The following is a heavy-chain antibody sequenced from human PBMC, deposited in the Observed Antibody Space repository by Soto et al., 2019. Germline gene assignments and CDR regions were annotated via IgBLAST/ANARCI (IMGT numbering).Heavy chain of an antibody. Sequence: PSETLSLTCAVYGGSFSGYYWSWIRQPPGKGLEWIGEINHSGSTNYNPSLKSRVTISVDTSKNQFSLKLSSVTAADTAVYYCARGFRLNGDIVVVPAARGGGNWFDPWGQGILVTVSS. J-gene: IGHJ5*02. CDR3: ARGFRLNGDIVVVPAARGGGNWFDP. V-gene: IGHV4-34*01. CDR2: INHSGST. D-gene: IGHD2-2*01. CDR1: GGSFSGYY.